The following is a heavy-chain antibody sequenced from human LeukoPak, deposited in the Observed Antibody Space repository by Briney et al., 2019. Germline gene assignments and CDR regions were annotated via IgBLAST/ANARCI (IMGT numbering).Heavy chain of an antibody. CDR3: ARVRWLNAYYHYYYMDV. Sequence: SETLSLTCTVSGGSIKSYDWSWIRQPPGKGLEWIGYIYDSGSTNYNPSLKSRVTISLDAAKDQFSLRLSSVTAADTALYYCARVRWLNAYYHYYYMDVWGKGTTVTVSS. D-gene: IGHD3-22*01. CDR2: IYDSGST. CDR1: GGSIKSYD. V-gene: IGHV4-59*01. J-gene: IGHJ6*03.